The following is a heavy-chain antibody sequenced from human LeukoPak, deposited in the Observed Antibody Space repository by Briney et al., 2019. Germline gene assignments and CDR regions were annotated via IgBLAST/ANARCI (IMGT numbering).Heavy chain of an antibody. V-gene: IGHV3-21*01. D-gene: IGHD6-19*01. Sequence: KPGGSLRLSCAASGSTFSNFGINWVRQAPGKGLESVSSISSSSSYISYADSVKGRFTISRDNAKNSLDLQMNSLRAEDTAVYYCAIDRYSSGWYTFDYWGQGTLVTVSS. CDR2: ISSSSSYI. CDR1: GSTFSNFG. CDR3: AIDRYSSGWYTFDY. J-gene: IGHJ4*02.